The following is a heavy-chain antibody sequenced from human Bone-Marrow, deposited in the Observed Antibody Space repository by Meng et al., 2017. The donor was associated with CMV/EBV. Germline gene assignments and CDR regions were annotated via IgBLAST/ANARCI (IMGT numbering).Heavy chain of an antibody. J-gene: IGHJ5*02. CDR1: DMYF. CDR2: NDYDGNT. CDR3: ARVHCSSTSCYRSLGNNWVDP. V-gene: IGHV4-61*03. Sequence: DMYFWSGIRQRPGRGLGWIGYNDYDGNTNSNSSLYSRVTISIDTSKNDFSLSLRSVTPADTAVYYCARVHCSSTSCYRSLGNNWVDPWGQGTLVTVSS. D-gene: IGHD2-2*02.